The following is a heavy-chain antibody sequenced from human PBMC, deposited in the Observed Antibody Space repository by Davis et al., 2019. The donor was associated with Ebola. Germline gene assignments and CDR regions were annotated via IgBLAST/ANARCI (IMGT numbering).Heavy chain of an antibody. CDR2: IGTAGDT. V-gene: IGHV3-13*01. CDR3: ARDLGRNQSKYRNFGY. D-gene: IGHD2/OR15-2a*01. Sequence: GESLKISCAASGFTFSSYDMHWVRQATGKGLEWVSAIGTAGDTYYPGSVKGRFTISRENAKNSLYLQMNSLRAEDTAVYYCARDLGRNQSKYRNFGYWGQGTLVTVSS. CDR1: GFTFSSYD. J-gene: IGHJ4*02.